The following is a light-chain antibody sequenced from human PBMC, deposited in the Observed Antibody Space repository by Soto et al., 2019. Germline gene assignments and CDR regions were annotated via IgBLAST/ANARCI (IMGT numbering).Light chain of an antibody. J-gene: IGKJ1*01. CDR3: QQSYSTPRT. Sequence: DLQMTQSPSSLSAFVGDRVTIACRASQSISSYLNWYQQKPGKAPKLLIYAASSLQSGVPSRFSGSGSGTDFTLTISSLQPEDFTIYYCQQSYSTPRTFGQGTKVEIK. CDR1: QSISSY. CDR2: AAS. V-gene: IGKV1-39*01.